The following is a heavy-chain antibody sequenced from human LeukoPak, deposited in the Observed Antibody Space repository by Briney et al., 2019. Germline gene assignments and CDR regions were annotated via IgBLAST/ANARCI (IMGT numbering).Heavy chain of an antibody. CDR2: INHSGST. J-gene: IGHJ5*02. D-gene: IGHD3-3*01. Sequence: RTSETLSLTCAVYGGSFSGYYWSWIRQPPGKGLEWIGEINHSGSTNYNPSLKSRVTMSVDTSKNQFSLKLSSVTAADTAVYYCARCDTRHGSITIFGVSLCSWFDPWGQGTLVTVSS. CDR3: ARCDTRHGSITIFGVSLCSWFDP. CDR1: GGSFSGYY. V-gene: IGHV4-34*01.